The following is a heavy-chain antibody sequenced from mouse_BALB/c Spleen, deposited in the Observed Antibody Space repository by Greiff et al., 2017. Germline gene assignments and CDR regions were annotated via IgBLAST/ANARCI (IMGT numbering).Heavy chain of an antibody. Sequence: EVQLQQSGAELVKPGASVKLSCTASGFNIKDTYMHWVKQRPEQGLEWIGRIDPANGNTKYDPKFQGKATITADTSSNTAYLQLSSLTSEDTAVYYCATIYYLDYWGQGTTLTVSS. CDR1: GFNIKDTY. V-gene: IGHV14-3*02. D-gene: IGHD2-1*01. CDR3: ATIYYLDY. CDR2: IDPANGNT. J-gene: IGHJ2*01.